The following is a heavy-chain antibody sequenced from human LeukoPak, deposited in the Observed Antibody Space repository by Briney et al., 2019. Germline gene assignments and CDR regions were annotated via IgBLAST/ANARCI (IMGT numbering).Heavy chain of an antibody. CDR3: AGYGVVVRAVGDAFDI. CDR1: GFSFSDYS. CDR2: ICSTTI. J-gene: IGHJ3*02. V-gene: IGHV3-48*01. Sequence: GGSLRLSCAASGFSFSDYSMNWVRQAPGKGLEWISYICSTTISYADSVKGRFTISRDNAKNSLYLQMNNLRAEDTAVYYCAGYGVVVRAVGDAFDIWGQGTMVTVSS. D-gene: IGHD2-2*01.